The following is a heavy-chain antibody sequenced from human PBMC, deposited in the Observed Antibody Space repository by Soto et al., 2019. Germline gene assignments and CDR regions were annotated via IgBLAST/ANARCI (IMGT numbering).Heavy chain of an antibody. CDR3: ANGFGNYWAFAY. J-gene: IGHJ4*02. D-gene: IGHD1-26*01. CDR1: GFSFSTYG. CDR2: ISNDGSNK. Sequence: QVHLVESGGGVVQPGRSLRLSCAASGFSFSTYGMHWVRQAPGKGLERVAFISNDGSNKYYADSVKGRFTISRDNSKNTLYLPRNSLRAEDTAVYYCANGFGNYWAFAYWGQGTLVTVSS. V-gene: IGHV3-30*18.